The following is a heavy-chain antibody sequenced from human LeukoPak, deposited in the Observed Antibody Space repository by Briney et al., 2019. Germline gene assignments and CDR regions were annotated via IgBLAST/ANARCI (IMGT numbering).Heavy chain of an antibody. J-gene: IGHJ4*02. Sequence: PSETLSLTCTVSGDSIIGYYWSWIRQPPGKGLEWIGYIYNTVDTNYNPSLKSRVTVSIDMSKKQFSLRLTSVTAADTAVYYCARRRYYDSSGYNPTYYFVYCGQGILGTVSS. D-gene: IGHD3-22*01. CDR3: ARRRYYDSSGYNPTYYFVY. CDR1: GDSIIGYY. CDR2: IYNTVDT. V-gene: IGHV4-59*01.